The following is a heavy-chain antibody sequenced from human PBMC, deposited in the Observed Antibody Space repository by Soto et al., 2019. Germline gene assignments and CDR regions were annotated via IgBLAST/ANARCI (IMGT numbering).Heavy chain of an antibody. CDR2: INPSGGST. CDR1: GYTFTSYY. CDR3: AAGPEAAGPFDY. Sequence: ASVKVSFKASGYTFTSYYMHWVRQAPGQGLEWMGIINPSGGSTSYAQKFQERVTITRDMSTSTAYMELSSLRSEDTAVYYCAAGPEAAGPFDYWGQGTLVTVSS. J-gene: IGHJ4*02. V-gene: IGHV1-46*01. D-gene: IGHD6-13*01.